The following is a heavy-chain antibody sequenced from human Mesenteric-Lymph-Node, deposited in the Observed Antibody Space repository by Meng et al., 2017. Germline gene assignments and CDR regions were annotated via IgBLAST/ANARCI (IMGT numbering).Heavy chain of an antibody. J-gene: IGHJ4*02. Sequence: GESLKISCAASGFTFSRYAMSWVRQAPGKGLEWVSVISGSGDSTYYADSVKGRFAISRDNSKNALYLQMNSLRAEDTAVYYCARAGRLEYWGQGTLVTVSS. V-gene: IGHV3-23*01. CDR1: GFTFSRYA. CDR2: ISGSGDST. CDR3: ARAGRLEY.